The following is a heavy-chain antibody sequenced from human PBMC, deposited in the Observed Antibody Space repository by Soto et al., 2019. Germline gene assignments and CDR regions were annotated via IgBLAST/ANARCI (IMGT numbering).Heavy chain of an antibody. CDR2: ISWNSGSI. CDR3: AKDMGDYSVSYYYMDV. Sequence: GGSLRLSCAASGFTFDDYAMHWVRQAPGKGLEWVSGISWNSGSIGYADSVKGRFTISRDNAKNSLYLQMNSLRAEDTALYYCAKDMGDYSVSYYYMDVWGKGTTVTVSS. D-gene: IGHD4-4*01. J-gene: IGHJ6*03. CDR1: GFTFDDYA. V-gene: IGHV3-9*01.